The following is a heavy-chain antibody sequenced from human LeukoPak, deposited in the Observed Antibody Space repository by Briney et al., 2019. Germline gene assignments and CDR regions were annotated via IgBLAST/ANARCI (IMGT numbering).Heavy chain of an antibody. J-gene: IGHJ3*02. CDR2: ISYDGSNK. D-gene: IGHD1-26*01. CDR3: GRPQRIYSGSYYAFDI. CDR1: GFTFSSYG. V-gene: IGHV3-30*03. Sequence: HPGGSLRLSCAASGFTFSSYGMHWVRQAPGKGLERVAVISYDGSNKYYADSVKGRFTISRDNSKNTLYLQMNSLRAEDTAVYYCGRPQRIYSGSYYAFDIWGQGTMVTVSS.